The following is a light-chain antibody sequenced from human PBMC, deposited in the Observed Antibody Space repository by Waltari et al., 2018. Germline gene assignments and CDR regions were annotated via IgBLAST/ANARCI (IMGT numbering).Light chain of an antibody. Sequence: DIQMTQSPSALSASVGDRLNITCRANQSHSIYVNWYQQKPGKAPKLLIHAASRLQSGVPSRFSGSGSVAEFTLTITNLQPEDFATYYCQQTYDTTWTFGQGTKVII. J-gene: IGKJ1*01. CDR3: QQTYDTTWT. CDR1: QSHSIY. V-gene: IGKV1-39*01. CDR2: AAS.